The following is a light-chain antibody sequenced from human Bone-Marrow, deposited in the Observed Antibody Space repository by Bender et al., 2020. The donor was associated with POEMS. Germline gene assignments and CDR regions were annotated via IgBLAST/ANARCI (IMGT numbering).Light chain of an antibody. CDR1: NIGGES. Sequence: SYALTQPPSVSVAPGQTATITCGGINIGGESVHWYQQKSGQAPVLVIYEDSKRPSGIPERFSGSSSGTMATLTISGAQVEDEADYYCYSTDSSGNHRVFGGGTKLTVL. V-gene: IGLV3-10*01. CDR2: EDS. CDR3: YSTDSSGNHRV. J-gene: IGLJ3*02.